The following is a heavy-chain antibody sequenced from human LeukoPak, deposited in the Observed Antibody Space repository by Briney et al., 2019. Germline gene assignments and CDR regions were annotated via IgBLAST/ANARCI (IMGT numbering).Heavy chain of an antibody. V-gene: IGHV4-59*01. CDR3: ARAPYNWNYDY. D-gene: IGHD1-7*01. CDR1: GGSISSYY. CDR2: IYYSGST. Sequence: PSETLSLTCTVSGGSISSYYWSWIRQPPGKGLEWIGYIYYSGSTNYNPSLKSRVTISVDTSKNQFSLKLSSVTAADTAVYYCARAPYNWNYDYWGQGTLVTVSS. J-gene: IGHJ4*02.